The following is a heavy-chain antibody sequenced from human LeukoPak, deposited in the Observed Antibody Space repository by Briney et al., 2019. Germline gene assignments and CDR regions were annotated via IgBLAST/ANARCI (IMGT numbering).Heavy chain of an antibody. Sequence: GGSLRLSCTGSGITFSSYSMNWVRQAPGKGLEWVSSITSSSNYIYYEDSVKGRFTISRDNAKKSLYLQMNSLRAEDTAVYYCARGPIGGVFKFDYCGQGTLVTVSS. CDR2: ITSSSNYI. J-gene: IGHJ4*02. CDR3: ARGPIGGVFKFDY. V-gene: IGHV3-21*01. CDR1: GITFSSYS. D-gene: IGHD3-16*01.